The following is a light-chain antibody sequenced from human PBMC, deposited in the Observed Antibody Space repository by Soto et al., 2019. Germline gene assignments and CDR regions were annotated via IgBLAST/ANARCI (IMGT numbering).Light chain of an antibody. Sequence: QPVLTQSPSASASLGASVKLTCTLSSGHSSYAIAWHQQQPEKGPRYLMNLNSGGSHSKGDGIPDRFSGSSSGAERYLTISSLPSEDEADYYCQTWGTGIQVFGGGTKLTVL. CDR3: QTWGTGIQV. CDR1: SGHSSYA. J-gene: IGLJ2*01. CDR2: LNSGGSH. V-gene: IGLV4-69*01.